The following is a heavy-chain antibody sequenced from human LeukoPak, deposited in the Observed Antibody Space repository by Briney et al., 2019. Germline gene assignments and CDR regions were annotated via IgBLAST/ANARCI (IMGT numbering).Heavy chain of an antibody. CDR1: GGSISSYY. J-gene: IGHJ4*02. D-gene: IGHD6-19*01. CDR2: IYTSGST. V-gene: IGHV4-4*07. Sequence: PSETLSLTCTVSGGSISSYYWSWIRQPAGEGLEWIGRIYTSGSTNYNPSLKSRATMSVDTSKNQFSLKLSSVTAADTAVYYCARDGYSSGWYGGFDYWGQGTLVTVSS. CDR3: ARDGYSSGWYGGFDY.